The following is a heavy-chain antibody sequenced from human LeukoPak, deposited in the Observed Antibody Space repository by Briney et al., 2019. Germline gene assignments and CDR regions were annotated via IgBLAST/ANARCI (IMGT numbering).Heavy chain of an antibody. CDR1: GYSISSGYY. CDR2: IYHSGST. D-gene: IGHD6-19*01. V-gene: IGHV4-38-2*02. Sequence: ASETLSLTCTVSGYSISSGYYWGWIRQPPGKGLEWIGSIYHSGSTYYNPSLKSRVTISVDTSKNQFSLKLSSVTAADTAVYYCARVRSGWYHYYYYYYMDVWGKGTTVTVSS. CDR3: ARVRSGWYHYYYYYYMDV. J-gene: IGHJ6*03.